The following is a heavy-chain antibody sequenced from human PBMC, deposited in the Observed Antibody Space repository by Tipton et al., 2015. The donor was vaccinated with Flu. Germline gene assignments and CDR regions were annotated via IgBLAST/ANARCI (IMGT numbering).Heavy chain of an antibody. V-gene: IGHV3-9*01. CDR1: GFTFDDYA. CDR3: TKDRVTTSYYYFGMDV. CDR2: ISWNSGKI. J-gene: IGHJ6*02. D-gene: IGHD4-17*01. Sequence: RSLRLSCAASGFTFDDYAMHWVRQAPGKGLEWVSGISWNSGKIGYADSVKGRFTISRDNAKNSLYLQMNSLRAEDTALYFCTKDRVTTSYYYFGMDVWGQGTAVTVSS.